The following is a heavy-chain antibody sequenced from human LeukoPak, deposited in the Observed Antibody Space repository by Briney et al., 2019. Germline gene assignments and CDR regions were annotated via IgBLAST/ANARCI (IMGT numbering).Heavy chain of an antibody. V-gene: IGHV4-59*01. CDR1: GGSISSYY. Sequence: SETLSLTCTVSGGSISSYYWSWIRQPPGKGLEWIGYIYYSGSTNYNPSLKSRVTISVDTSKNQFSLKLSSVTAADTAVYYCAREGGGSLDYWGQGTLVTVSS. CDR3: AREGGGSLDY. J-gene: IGHJ4*02. D-gene: IGHD1-26*01. CDR2: IYYSGST.